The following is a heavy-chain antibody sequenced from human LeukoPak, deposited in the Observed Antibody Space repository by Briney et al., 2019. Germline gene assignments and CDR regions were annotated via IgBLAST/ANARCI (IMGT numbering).Heavy chain of an antibody. Sequence: GGSLRLSCAASAFTFSSYWMSWVRQAPGKGLEWVANIKQDGSEKYYVDSVKGRFTISRDNAKNSLYLQMNSLRAEDTAVYYCARDQVAAATDYWGQGTLVSVSS. V-gene: IGHV3-7*01. D-gene: IGHD6-13*01. J-gene: IGHJ4*02. CDR1: AFTFSSYW. CDR2: IKQDGSEK. CDR3: ARDQVAAATDY.